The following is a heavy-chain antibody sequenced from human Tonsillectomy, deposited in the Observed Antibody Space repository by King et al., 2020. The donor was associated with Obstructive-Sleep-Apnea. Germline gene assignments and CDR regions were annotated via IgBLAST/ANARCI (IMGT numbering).Heavy chain of an antibody. Sequence: MQLQESGPGLVKPSQTLSLTCTVSGGSISSGGYYWSWIRQHPGKGLEWIGYIYYSGSTYYNPSLKSRVTISVETSKNQFSLKLSSVTAADTAVYYWARVLRDYDSSGYYSENWFDPWGQGTLVTVSS. CDR3: ARVLRDYDSSGYYSENWFDP. V-gene: IGHV4-31*03. CDR1: GGSISSGGYY. CDR2: IYYSGST. J-gene: IGHJ5*02. D-gene: IGHD3-22*01.